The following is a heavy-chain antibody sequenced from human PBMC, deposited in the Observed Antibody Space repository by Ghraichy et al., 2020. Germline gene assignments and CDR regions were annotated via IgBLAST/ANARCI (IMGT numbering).Heavy chain of an antibody. CDR1: GGSMSGRTYY. D-gene: IGHD5-24*01. CDR2: IYNSGIT. Sequence: SETLSLTCTVSGGSMSGRTYYWGWIRQPPGKGLEWIGTIYNSGITYYNPSLQSRVAMSVETSKNQLSLKVSSVTATDTAVYYCTRRERATMLDIWGQGTMVTVSS. V-gene: IGHV4-39*01. J-gene: IGHJ3*02. CDR3: TRRERATMLDI.